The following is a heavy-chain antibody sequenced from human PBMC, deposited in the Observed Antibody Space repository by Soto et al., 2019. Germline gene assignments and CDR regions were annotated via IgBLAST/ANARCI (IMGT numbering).Heavy chain of an antibody. CDR2: ISAYNGNT. J-gene: IGHJ4*02. CDR3: ARGQGSSASCFYFDY. V-gene: IGHV1-18*01. Sequence: ASVKVSCKASGYTFTTYAISWVRQAPGQGLEWMGWISAYNGNTNYAQRLQGRITMTTDTSTSTAYMELRSLRSDDTALFYCARGQGSSASCFYFDYWGQGSLVTVSS. CDR1: GYTFTTYA. D-gene: IGHD2-2*01.